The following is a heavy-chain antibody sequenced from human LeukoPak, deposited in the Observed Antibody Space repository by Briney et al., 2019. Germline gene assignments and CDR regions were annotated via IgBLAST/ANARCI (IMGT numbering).Heavy chain of an antibody. V-gene: IGHV3-21*01. D-gene: IGHD6-13*01. Sequence: GGSLRLSCAASGFTFSSYSMYWVRQAPGKGLEWVSSISSSSSYIYYADSVKGRFTISRDNAKNSLYLQMNSLRAEGTAVYHCARVRAAALDYWGQGTLVTVSS. CDR3: ARVRAAALDY. CDR2: ISSSSSYI. J-gene: IGHJ4*02. CDR1: GFTFSSYS.